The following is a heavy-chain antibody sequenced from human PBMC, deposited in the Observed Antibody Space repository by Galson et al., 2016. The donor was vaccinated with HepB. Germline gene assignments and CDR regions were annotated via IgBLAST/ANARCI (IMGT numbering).Heavy chain of an antibody. V-gene: IGHV3-53*01. CDR1: DFTVSNNY. Sequence: SLRLSCAVSDFTVSNNYMAWVRQAPGKGLQWVSTIYSSGSTFYAASVRGRFTISRDPSRETLHLQMDSLRAEDTAVYYCATVQGRPGYNYGLHYFDNWGQGTLVTVSS. CDR2: IYSSGST. J-gene: IGHJ4*02. CDR3: ATVQGRPGYNYGLHYFDN. D-gene: IGHD5-18*01.